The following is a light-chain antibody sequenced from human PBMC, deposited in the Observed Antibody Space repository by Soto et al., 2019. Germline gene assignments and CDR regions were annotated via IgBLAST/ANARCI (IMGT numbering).Light chain of an antibody. Sequence: QSALTQPPSASGSPGQSVTISCTGTSSDVGGYNYVSWYQQHPGKAPKLMIYEVSKRPSGVTDRFSGSKSGNTASLTVSGLQAEDEADYYCSSYAGSTHCVFGTGTKVTVL. CDR1: SSDVGGYNY. J-gene: IGLJ1*01. CDR2: EVS. CDR3: SSYAGSTHCV. V-gene: IGLV2-8*01.